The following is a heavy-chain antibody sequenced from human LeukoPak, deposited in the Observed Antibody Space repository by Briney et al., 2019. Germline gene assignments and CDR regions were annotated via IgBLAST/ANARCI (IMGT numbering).Heavy chain of an antibody. J-gene: IGHJ4*02. Sequence: GGSLRLSCAASGFTFSSYAMSWIRQAPGKGLEWVSYISSGGGTTYYADSVKGRFTISRDNAKNSLFLEMNSLRVEDAAVYYCARMNYISSGWGAPFDDWGQGTLVTVSS. CDR3: ARMNYISSGWGAPFDD. V-gene: IGHV3-48*04. D-gene: IGHD1-7*01. CDR2: ISSGGGTT. CDR1: GFTFSSYA.